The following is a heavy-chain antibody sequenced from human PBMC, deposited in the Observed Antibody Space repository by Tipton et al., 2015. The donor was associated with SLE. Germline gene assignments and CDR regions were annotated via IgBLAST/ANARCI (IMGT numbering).Heavy chain of an antibody. Sequence: TLSLTCTVSGGSISSSSYYWGWIRQPPGKGLEWIASISYSGSTYYNPSLQSRLTISLDTSKNQFSLKLTSVTDADTAVYYCARPPPYDTSGWGCFESWGQGTLVTVFS. CDR2: ISYSGST. CDR1: GGSISSSSYY. D-gene: IGHD6-19*01. CDR3: ARPPPYDTSGWGCFES. J-gene: IGHJ4*02. V-gene: IGHV4-39*01.